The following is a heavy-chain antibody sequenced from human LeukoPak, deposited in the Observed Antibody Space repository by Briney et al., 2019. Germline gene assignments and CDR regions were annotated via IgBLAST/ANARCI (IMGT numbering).Heavy chain of an antibody. Sequence: ASVKVSCKASGYTFTGYYMHWVRQAPGQGLAGMGWINPNSGGTNYAQKFQGRVTMTRDTSISTAYMELSRLRTDDTAVYYCARAGDIVVVVAAKTWDNWFDPWGQGTLVTVSS. CDR3: ARAGDIVVVVAAKTWDNWFDP. D-gene: IGHD2-15*01. J-gene: IGHJ5*02. V-gene: IGHV1-2*02. CDR2: INPNSGGT. CDR1: GYTFTGYY.